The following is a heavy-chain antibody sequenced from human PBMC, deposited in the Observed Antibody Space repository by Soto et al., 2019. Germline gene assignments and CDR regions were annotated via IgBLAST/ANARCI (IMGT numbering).Heavy chain of an antibody. CDR2: IIPIFGTA. J-gene: IGHJ5*02. V-gene: IGHV1-69*13. Sequence: GASVKVSCKASGGTFSSYAISWVRQAPGQGLEWMGGIIPIFGTANYAQKFQGRVTITADESTSTAYMELSSLRSEDTAVYYCARDLGAYCGGDCHNWFDPWGQGTLVTSPQ. D-gene: IGHD2-21*02. CDR1: GGTFSSYA. CDR3: ARDLGAYCGGDCHNWFDP.